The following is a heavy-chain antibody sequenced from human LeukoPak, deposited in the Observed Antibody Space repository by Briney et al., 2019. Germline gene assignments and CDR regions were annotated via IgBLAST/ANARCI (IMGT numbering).Heavy chain of an antibody. D-gene: IGHD3-16*02. J-gene: IGHJ4*02. CDR1: GFTFNNYN. CDR2: ISTGSSAI. CDR3: ARGVNSFGGIIAHFDY. Sequence: GGSLRLSCAASGFTFNNYNMNWVRQAPGKGPEWVAYISTGSSAIYYAASVKGRFTISRDNAKNSLYLQMSGLRDEDTAVYYCARGVNSFGGIIAHFDYWGRGTLVTVSS. V-gene: IGHV3-48*02.